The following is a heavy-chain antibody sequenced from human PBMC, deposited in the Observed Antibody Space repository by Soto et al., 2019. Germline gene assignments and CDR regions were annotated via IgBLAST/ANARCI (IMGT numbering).Heavy chain of an antibody. CDR2: ISGSGGST. J-gene: IGHJ4*02. CDR3: AKVGGGNGNYGLAFDY. D-gene: IGHD1-7*01. CDR1: GFTFSSYA. V-gene: IGHV3-23*01. Sequence: EVQLLESGGGLVQPGGSLRLSCAASGFTFSSYAMSWVRQAPGKGLEWVSAISGSGGSTYYADSVKGRFTISRDNSKNTLYLQMNSRRAEDTAGYYCAKVGGGNGNYGLAFDYWGQGTLVTVSS.